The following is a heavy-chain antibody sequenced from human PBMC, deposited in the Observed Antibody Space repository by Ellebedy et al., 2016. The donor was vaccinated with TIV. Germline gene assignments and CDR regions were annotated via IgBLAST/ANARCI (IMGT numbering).Heavy chain of an antibody. V-gene: IGHV5-10-1*01. J-gene: IGHJ4*02. D-gene: IGHD3-9*01. CDR1: GYSFTSYW. CDR2: IDPSDSYT. CDR3: ADLRYGDRPYRFFDY. Sequence: GESLKISCKTSGYSFTSYWIAWVRQMPGRGLEWMGRIDPSDSYTNYSPSFQGHVTISADKSINTAYLQWNSLKASDSAMYYCADLRYGDRPYRFFDYWGQGTLVTVSS.